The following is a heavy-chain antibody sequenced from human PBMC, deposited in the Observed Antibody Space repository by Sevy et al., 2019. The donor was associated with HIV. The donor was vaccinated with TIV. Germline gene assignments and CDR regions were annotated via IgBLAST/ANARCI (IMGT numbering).Heavy chain of an antibody. CDR3: AKDGPIGYCSSTSCYTDAFDI. D-gene: IGHD2-2*02. Sequence: GGSLRLSCAASGFTFSSYAMSWVRQAPGKGLEWVSAISGSGGSTYYADSVKGRFTSSRDNSKNTLYLQMNSLRAEDTAVYYCAKDGPIGYCSSTSCYTDAFDIWGQGTMVTVSS. CDR2: ISGSGGST. J-gene: IGHJ3*02. V-gene: IGHV3-23*01. CDR1: GFTFSSYA.